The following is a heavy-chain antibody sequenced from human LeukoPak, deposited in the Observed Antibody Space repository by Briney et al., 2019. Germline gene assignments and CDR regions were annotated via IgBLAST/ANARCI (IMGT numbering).Heavy chain of an antibody. CDR2: IYYSGST. D-gene: IGHD3-10*01. CDR3: ARDSEGGFALYAFDI. V-gene: IGHV4-39*02. CDR1: GGSISSSSYY. J-gene: IGHJ3*02. Sequence: SETLSLTCTVSGGSISSSSYYWGWIRQPPGKGLEWIGNIYYSGSTYYNPSLKSRVTISVDTSKNQFSLKLSSVTAADTAVYYCARDSEGGFALYAFDIWGQGTMVTVSS.